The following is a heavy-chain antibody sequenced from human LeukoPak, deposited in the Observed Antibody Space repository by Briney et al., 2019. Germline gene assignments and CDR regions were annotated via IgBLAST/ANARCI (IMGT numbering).Heavy chain of an antibody. CDR1: GGSISSYY. CDR3: ARGRDLSIYDY. CDR2: INHSGST. J-gene: IGHJ4*02. Sequence: SETLSLTCTVSGGSISSYYWSWIRQPPGKGLEWIGEINHSGSTNYNPSLKSRVTISVDTSKNQFSLKLSSVTAADTAVYYCARGRDLSIYDYWGQGTLVTVSS. V-gene: IGHV4-34*01. D-gene: IGHD2/OR15-2a*01.